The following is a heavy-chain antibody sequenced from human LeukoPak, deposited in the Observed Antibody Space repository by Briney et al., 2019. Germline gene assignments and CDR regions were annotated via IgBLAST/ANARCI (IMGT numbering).Heavy chain of an antibody. CDR3: ARDPSWKSSGSYYYDY. CDR2: IIPIFGTA. Sequence: SVKVSCKASGGTFSSYAISWVRQAPGQGLEWMGGIIPIFGTANYAQKFQGRVTITADESTSTAYMELSSLRSEDTAVYYCARDPSWKSSGSYYYDYWGQGTLVTVSS. CDR1: GGTFSSYA. J-gene: IGHJ4*02. V-gene: IGHV1-69*13. D-gene: IGHD1-26*01.